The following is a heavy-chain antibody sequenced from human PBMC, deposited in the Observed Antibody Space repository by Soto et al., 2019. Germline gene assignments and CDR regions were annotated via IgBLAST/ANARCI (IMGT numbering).Heavy chain of an antibody. V-gene: IGHV1-69*13. J-gene: IGHJ4*02. CDR2: IVRVFGRP. Sequence: SVKVSCKASGGSFSNFGISWVRQAPGQGLEWMGGIVRVFGRPNYAQRFRGRLTITADESTSTGYMELISLISDDTAVYYCAREGIGYNFWGQGTKVTVSS. CDR3: AREGIGYNF. D-gene: IGHD5-12*01. CDR1: GGSFSNFG.